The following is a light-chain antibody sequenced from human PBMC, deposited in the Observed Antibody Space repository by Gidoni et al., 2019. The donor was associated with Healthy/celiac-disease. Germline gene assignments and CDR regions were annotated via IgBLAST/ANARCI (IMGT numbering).Light chain of an antibody. J-gene: IGKJ5*01. CDR2: DAS. CDR3: QQRSNWPPIT. Sequence: EIVFTQSPATLSLSPWERATLSFRASQSVSSSFAWYQQKPGQAPRLLLYDASNRATGIPARFSGSGSGTDFTLTISSLDPEDFAVYYCQQRSNWPPITFGQGTRLEIK. V-gene: IGKV3-11*01. CDR1: QSVSSS.